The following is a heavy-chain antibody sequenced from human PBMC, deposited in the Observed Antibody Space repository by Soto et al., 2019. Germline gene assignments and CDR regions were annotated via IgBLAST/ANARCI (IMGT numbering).Heavy chain of an antibody. J-gene: IGHJ4*02. CDR1: GGPISGSS. D-gene: IGHD6-13*01. Sequence: SETLSLTCTVSGGPISGSSWSWIRQPPGKGLEWIGYIYYTGGTNYNPSLKGRVTISVDPSRSHFSLHLTSVTAADTGVYYCARLEQQFIWYFDYGGQGTLVTVSS. V-gene: IGHV4-59*01. CDR3: ARLEQQFIWYFDY. CDR2: IYYTGGT.